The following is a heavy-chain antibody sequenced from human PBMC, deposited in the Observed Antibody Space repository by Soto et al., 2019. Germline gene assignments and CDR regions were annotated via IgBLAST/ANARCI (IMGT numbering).Heavy chain of an antibody. Sequence: XGSLRLSCEGAGFTFSDYYISWIRQAPGKGLEWISYSSNSGTFSRYADSVEGRFSISRDNTKNLLYLQMNSLRAEDTAVYYCARSGDNYNRLDYWGQGTPVTVSS. V-gene: IGHV3-11*06. J-gene: IGHJ4*02. CDR1: GFTFSDYY. CDR3: ARSGDNYNRLDY. CDR2: SSNSGTFS. D-gene: IGHD1-1*01.